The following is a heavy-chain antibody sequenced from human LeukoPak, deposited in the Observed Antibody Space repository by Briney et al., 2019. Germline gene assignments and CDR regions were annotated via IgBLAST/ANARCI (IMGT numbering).Heavy chain of an antibody. CDR2: ISAYNGNT. Sequence: ASVKVSCKASGYTFTSYDINWVRQAPGQGLEWMGWISAYNGNTNYAQKLQGRVTMTTDTSISTAYMELSRLRSDDTAVYYCARVRYRLAETYIDYWGQGTLVTVSS. J-gene: IGHJ4*02. CDR3: ARVRYRLAETYIDY. D-gene: IGHD3-16*01. CDR1: GYTFTSYD. V-gene: IGHV1-18*01.